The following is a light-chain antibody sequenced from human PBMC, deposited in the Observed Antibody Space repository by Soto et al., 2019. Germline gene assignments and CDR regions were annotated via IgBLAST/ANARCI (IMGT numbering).Light chain of an antibody. CDR1: QSIISY. CDR2: AAS. J-gene: IGKJ2*01. CDR3: QQSYSTTPYT. V-gene: IGKV1-39*01. Sequence: DIQMTQSPSSLSASVGDRVTITCRASQSIISYLNWYQQKPGKAPKLLIYAASSLQSGVPSRFSGSGSGTAVTLTISSLQPEDFATYYCQQSYSTTPYTFGQGTKLEIK.